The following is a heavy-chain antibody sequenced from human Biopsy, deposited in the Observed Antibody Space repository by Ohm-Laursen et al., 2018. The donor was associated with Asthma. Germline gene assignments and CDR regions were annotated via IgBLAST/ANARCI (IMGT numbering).Heavy chain of an antibody. CDR1: GFVFSRCG. D-gene: IGHD3-22*01. CDR3: ARQSGQDYGDSSGFDI. Sequence: RSLRLSCAATGFVFSRCGMHWVRQGPGKGLERVALVSSDGHNKYYEDSVKGRFTISRDNSRKRLYLQINRLTVEDSAVYFCARQSGQDYGDSSGFDIWGQGTKVAVSS. CDR2: VSSDGHNK. J-gene: IGHJ3*02. V-gene: IGHV3-30*03.